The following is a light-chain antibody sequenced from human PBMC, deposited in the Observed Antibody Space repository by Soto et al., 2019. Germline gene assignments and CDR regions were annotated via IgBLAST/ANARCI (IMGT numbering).Light chain of an antibody. CDR2: DAS. V-gene: IGKV1-5*01. Sequence: DIQMTQSPSTLSASVGDRVTITCRASQSISSWLAWYQQKPGKAPKLLIYDASRLESGVPSRFSGSGSGTEFTLTISSLQPDDCATYYCQQYNSYSPITFGQGTRLEIK. J-gene: IGKJ5*01. CDR1: QSISSW. CDR3: QQYNSYSPIT.